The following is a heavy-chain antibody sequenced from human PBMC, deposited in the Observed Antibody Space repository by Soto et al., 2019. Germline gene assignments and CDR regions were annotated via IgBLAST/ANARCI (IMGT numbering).Heavy chain of an antibody. D-gene: IGHD1-20*01. CDR1: GGSVSSGSYY. CDR3: ARDNNVGRDYFDY. J-gene: IGHJ4*02. CDR2: IYYSGST. V-gene: IGHV4-61*01. Sequence: QVQLQESGPGLVKPSETLSLTCTVSGGSVSSGSYYWSWIRQPPGKGLEWIGYIYYSGSTNYNPSLMSRVSISVDTSKNQFSLNLSSVTAADTAVYYCARDNNVGRDYFDYWGQGTLVTVSS.